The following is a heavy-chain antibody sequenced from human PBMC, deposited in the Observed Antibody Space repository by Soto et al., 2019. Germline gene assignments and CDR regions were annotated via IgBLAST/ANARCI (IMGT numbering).Heavy chain of an antibody. V-gene: IGHV1-69*12. CDR1: GGTFSSYA. CDR3: ARGCRYYDFWSGRGWFDP. J-gene: IGHJ5*02. CDR2: FIPIFGTA. Sequence: QVQLVQSGAEVKKPGSSVKVSCKASGGTFSSYAISWVRQAPGQGLEWMGGFIPIFGTANYAQKFQGRVTITADESTSTAYMELSSLRSEDTAVYYCARGCRYYDFWSGRGWFDPWGQGTLVTVSS. D-gene: IGHD3-3*01.